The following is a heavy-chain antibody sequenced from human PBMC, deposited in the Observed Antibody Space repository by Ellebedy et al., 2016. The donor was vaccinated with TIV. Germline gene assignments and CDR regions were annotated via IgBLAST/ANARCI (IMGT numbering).Heavy chain of an antibody. V-gene: IGHV4-59*01. Sequence: MPSETLSLTCTVSGGSISSYYWSWIRQPPGKGLEWIGYIYYIGSTNYNPSRKSRVTIAVDTSKKQLSLKLSSVTAEDTAVYYCARDSYDSSGFDCWGQGTLVTVSS. D-gene: IGHD3-22*01. CDR2: IYYIGST. CDR3: ARDSYDSSGFDC. J-gene: IGHJ4*02. CDR1: GGSISSYY.